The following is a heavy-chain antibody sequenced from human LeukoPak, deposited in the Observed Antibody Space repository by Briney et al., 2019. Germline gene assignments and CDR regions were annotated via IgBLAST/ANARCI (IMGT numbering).Heavy chain of an antibody. J-gene: IGHJ6*04. Sequence: SVRVSFKGSGGTFIIYAISWVRQAPGQGGEWMGGIIPIFGTANYAQKFQGRVTITADESTSTAYMELSSLRSEDTAVYYCARSPEYCSSTSCGYYYYYGMDVWGKGTTVTVSS. CDR2: IIPIFGTA. CDR3: ARSPEYCSSTSCGYYYYYGMDV. V-gene: IGHV1-69*01. CDR1: GGTFIIYA. D-gene: IGHD2-2*01.